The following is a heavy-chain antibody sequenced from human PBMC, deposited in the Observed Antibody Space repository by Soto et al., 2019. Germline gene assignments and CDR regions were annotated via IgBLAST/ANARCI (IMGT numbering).Heavy chain of an antibody. CDR2: TSASGETT. Sequence: EVQLLESGGGLVQPGGSLRLSCAASGFIFSNYGMSWVRQAPGKGLEWVSGTSASGETTYYADSVKGRFTMSRDNSKNTLYLQMNSRRAEDTAVYYCAKAPEGYSSSWYDPWGQGTLVTVSS. CDR1: GFIFSNYG. CDR3: AKAPEGYSSSWYDP. J-gene: IGHJ5*02. D-gene: IGHD6-13*01. V-gene: IGHV3-23*01.